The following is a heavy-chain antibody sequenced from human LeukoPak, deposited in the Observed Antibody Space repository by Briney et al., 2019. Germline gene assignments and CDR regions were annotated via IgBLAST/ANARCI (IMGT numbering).Heavy chain of an antibody. J-gene: IGHJ6*02. D-gene: IGHD1-26*01. Sequence: GGSLRLSCAASGFTFSSYAMSWVRQAPGKGLECVSAISGSGGSTYYADSVKGRFTISRDNSKNTLYLQMNSLRAEDTAVYYCARDLDIVGATEPLSRYYYYGMDVWGQGTTVTVSS. CDR3: ARDLDIVGATEPLSRYYYYGMDV. V-gene: IGHV3-23*01. CDR2: ISGSGGST. CDR1: GFTFSSYA.